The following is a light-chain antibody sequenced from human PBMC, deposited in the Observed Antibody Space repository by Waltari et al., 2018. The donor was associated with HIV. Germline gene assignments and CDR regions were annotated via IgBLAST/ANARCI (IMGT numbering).Light chain of an antibody. V-gene: IGLV2-11*01. J-gene: IGLJ2*01. Sequence: QSALTQPRSVSGSPGQSVTISCTGTSSDVGGSNYVSWYQQYPGKVPKLMIFDVTKRPSGVPDRFSGSKSGNTASLTISGLQAEDEADYYCYSYAGTYSSMVFGGGTKLTVL. CDR2: DVT. CDR3: YSYAGTYSSMV. CDR1: SSDVGGSNY.